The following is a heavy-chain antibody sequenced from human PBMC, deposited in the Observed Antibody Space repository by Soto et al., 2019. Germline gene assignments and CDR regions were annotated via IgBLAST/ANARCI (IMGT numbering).Heavy chain of an antibody. CDR2: ISGSGGST. CDR1: GFTFSSYA. CDR3: AKDYDFWSGSNTGTEADAFDI. Sequence: GGSLRLSCAASGFTFSSYAMCWVRQAPGKGLEWVSAISGSGGSTYYADSVKGRFTISRDNSKNTLYLQMNSLRAEDTAVYYCAKDYDFWSGSNTGTEADAFDIWGQGTMVTVSS. J-gene: IGHJ3*02. V-gene: IGHV3-23*01. D-gene: IGHD3-3*01.